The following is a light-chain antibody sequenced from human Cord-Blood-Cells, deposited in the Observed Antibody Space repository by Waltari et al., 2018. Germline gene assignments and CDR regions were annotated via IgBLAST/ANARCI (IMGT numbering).Light chain of an antibody. Sequence: IVLTQSPATLSLSPGERATLPCRASQSVSSYLAWYPQKPGQAPRLLIYDAANRATGIPARFSGSGSGTDFTLTISSLEPEDFAVYYCQQRSNWPPLTFGGGTKVEIK. CDR1: QSVSSY. CDR3: QQRSNWPPLT. CDR2: DAA. J-gene: IGKJ4*01. V-gene: IGKV3-11*01.